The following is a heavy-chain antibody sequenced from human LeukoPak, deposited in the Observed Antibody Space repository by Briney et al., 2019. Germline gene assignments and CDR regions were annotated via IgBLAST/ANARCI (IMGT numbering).Heavy chain of an antibody. CDR1: GLTFSSYG. CDR2: IWYDGSNK. J-gene: IGHJ4*02. D-gene: IGHD5-12*01. CDR3: AKDGMGMATIGILDG. Sequence: GGSLGLFCAACGLTFSSYGMHWVRQAPGKGLEWVAVIWYDGSNKYYADSVKGRFTVSRDNSKNTLYLQMNSLRAADTAVYYCAKDGMGMATIGILDGWGQGTLVTVSS. V-gene: IGHV3-33*06.